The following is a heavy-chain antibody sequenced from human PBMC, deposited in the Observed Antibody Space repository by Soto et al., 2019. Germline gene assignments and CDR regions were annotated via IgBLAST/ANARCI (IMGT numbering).Heavy chain of an antibody. J-gene: IGHJ6*02. CDR2: INHSGST. Sequence: SETLSLTCAVYGGSFSGYYWSWIRQPPGKGLEWIGEINHSGSTNYNPSLKSRVTISVDTSKNQFSLKLSSVTAADTAVYYCARGQGYYYYGMDVWGQGTTVTVS. V-gene: IGHV4-34*01. CDR3: ARGQGYYYYGMDV. CDR1: GGSFSGYY.